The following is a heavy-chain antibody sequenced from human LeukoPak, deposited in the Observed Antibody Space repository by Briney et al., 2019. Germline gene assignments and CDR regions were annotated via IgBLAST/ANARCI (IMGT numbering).Heavy chain of an antibody. Sequence: KPSETLSLTCTVSGGSISSGSYYWGWIRQPPGKGLEWIGSIYYSGSTNYNPSLKSRVTISVDTSKNQFSLKLSSLTAADTAVYYCARHEYSGSYYGLSWFDPWGQGTLVTVSS. CDR1: GGSISSGSYY. CDR2: IYYSGST. V-gene: IGHV4-39*01. CDR3: ARHEYSGSYYGLSWFDP. J-gene: IGHJ5*02. D-gene: IGHD1-26*01.